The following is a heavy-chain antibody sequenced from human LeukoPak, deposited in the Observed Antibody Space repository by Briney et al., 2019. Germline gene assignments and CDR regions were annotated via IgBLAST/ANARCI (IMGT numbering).Heavy chain of an antibody. D-gene: IGHD3-22*01. Sequence: PGGSLRLSCAASGFTFSSYSMNWVRQAPGKGLEWVSSISTSSSYIFYADSVKGRFTISRDNTKNSLYLQMNSLRAEDTAVYYCAKPMLSMIVVVIGFDYWGQGTLVTVSS. CDR3: AKPMLSMIVVVIGFDY. CDR1: GFTFSSYS. V-gene: IGHV3-21*04. CDR2: ISTSSSYI. J-gene: IGHJ4*02.